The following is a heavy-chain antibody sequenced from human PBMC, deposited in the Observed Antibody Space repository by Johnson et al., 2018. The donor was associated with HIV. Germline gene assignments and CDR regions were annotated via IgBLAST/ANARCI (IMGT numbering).Heavy chain of an antibody. Sequence: VQLVESGGGLVQPGRSLRLSCAASGFTFDDYAMHWVRQAPGKGLEWVSGIRWNSETTVSAASVKGRFTISRDNAKNSLYLQMNSLRPEDTAFYYCVKGSNFGGTPDAFSIWGQGAMVTVSS. J-gene: IGHJ3*02. V-gene: IGHV3-9*01. CDR1: GFTFDDYA. CDR2: IRWNSETT. CDR3: VKGSNFGGTPDAFSI. D-gene: IGHD3-3*01.